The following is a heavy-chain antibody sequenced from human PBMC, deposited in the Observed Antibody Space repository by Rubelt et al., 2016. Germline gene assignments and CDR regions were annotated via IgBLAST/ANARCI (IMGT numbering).Heavy chain of an antibody. CDR2: ISTDGRST. V-gene: IGHV3-74*01. Sequence: EVQLVESGGGLVQPGGSLRLSCAASGFTFTNYWTHWVRQAPGKGLVWISRISTDGRSTSYADSVKGRLTISRGNAKNTLYLQMNSLRAEDTAVYYCAKVRTGTTALTYYYYGMDVWGQGTTVTVSS. J-gene: IGHJ6*02. CDR1: GFTFTNYW. D-gene: IGHD1-1*01. CDR3: AKVRTGTTALTYYYYGMDV.